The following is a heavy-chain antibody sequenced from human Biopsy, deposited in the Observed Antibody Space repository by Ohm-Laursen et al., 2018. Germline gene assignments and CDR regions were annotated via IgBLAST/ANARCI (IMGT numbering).Heavy chain of an antibody. D-gene: IGHD2-8*01. Sequence: ASVKVSCKASSYTFTDYNIHWMRQAPGQGLEWLGYINCKTGATNYAQKFQGTVTMTRDTSISTAYLALGSLRSANTAIYYCARDPLNGHKHFDYWGQGTLVIVSS. V-gene: IGHV1-2*02. J-gene: IGHJ4*02. CDR1: SYTFTDYN. CDR2: INCKTGAT. CDR3: ARDPLNGHKHFDY.